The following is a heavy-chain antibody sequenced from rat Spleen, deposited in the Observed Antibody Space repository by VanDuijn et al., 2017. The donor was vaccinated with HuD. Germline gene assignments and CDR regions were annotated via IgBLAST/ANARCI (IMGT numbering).Heavy chain of an antibody. V-gene: IGHV5-25*01. J-gene: IGHJ3*01. Sequence: EVQLVESGGGLVQPGRSLKLSCAASGFIFSNNDMAWVRQAPTKGLEWIASISTGGGNNYYRDSVKGRFTISRDNANSTLYLQMDSLRSEDTATYYCARHSIAAMNWFAYWGQGTLVTVSS. CDR2: ISTGGGNN. D-gene: IGHD1-2*01. CDR3: ARHSIAAMNWFAY. CDR1: GFIFSNND.